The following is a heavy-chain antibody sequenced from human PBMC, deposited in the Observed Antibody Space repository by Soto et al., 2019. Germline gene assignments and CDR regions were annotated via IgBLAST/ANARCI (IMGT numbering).Heavy chain of an antibody. CDR2: IIPILDIS. V-gene: IGHV1-69*02. Sequence: QVQLVQSGAEVKKPGSSVKVSCKTSGGSFSTYTINWVRHAPGQGLEWLGRIIPILDISNYAQKFQDRVTITEDKSTSTAYMELSSLKSEDTAVYYCAALVSHDAMATIRLGLDYWGQGTLLTVSS. D-gene: IGHD5-12*01. CDR3: AALVSHDAMATIRLGLDY. CDR1: GGSFSTYT. J-gene: IGHJ4*02.